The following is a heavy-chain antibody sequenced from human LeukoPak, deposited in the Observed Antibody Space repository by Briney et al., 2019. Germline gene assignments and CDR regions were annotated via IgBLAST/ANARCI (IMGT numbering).Heavy chain of an antibody. Sequence: PGGSLRLSCAASGFTFSSYSMNWVRQAPGKGLEWVSAISGSGGSTYYADSVKGRFTISRDNSKNTLYLQMNSLRAEDTAVYYCAKGDFYDFWSGYYTLDYWGQGTLVTVSS. CDR3: AKGDFYDFWSGYYTLDY. V-gene: IGHV3-23*01. J-gene: IGHJ4*02. CDR2: ISGSGGST. D-gene: IGHD3-3*01. CDR1: GFTFSSYS.